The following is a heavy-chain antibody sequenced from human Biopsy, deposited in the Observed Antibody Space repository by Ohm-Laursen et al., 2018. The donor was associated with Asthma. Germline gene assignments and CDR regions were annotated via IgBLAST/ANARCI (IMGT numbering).Heavy chain of an antibody. V-gene: IGHV3-30*18. J-gene: IGHJ4*02. Sequence: SLRLSCTASGFTFSNYGMHWVRQAPGKGLDWVAVISFDGSNKNYTDSVKGRFTISRDNSGNTLHPQMNSLRAEDTAVYYCAKDVFPGWELRRGPDYWGQGTLVTVSS. D-gene: IGHD1-26*01. CDR3: AKDVFPGWELRRGPDY. CDR1: GFTFSNYG. CDR2: ISFDGSNK.